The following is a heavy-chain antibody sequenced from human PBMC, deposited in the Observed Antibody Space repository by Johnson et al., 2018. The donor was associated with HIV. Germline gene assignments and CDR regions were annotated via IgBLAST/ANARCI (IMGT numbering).Heavy chain of an antibody. CDR1: GFTFSDYY. CDR3: ARDRPHDDNGYYYVPDAFDI. Sequence: QVQLVESGGGLVKPGGSLRLSCAASGFTFSDYYMSWIRQAPGKGLEWVSYISSSGSTIYYADSVKGRFTISRDNAKNSLYLQMNSLRAEDTAVYYCARDRPHDDNGYYYVPDAFDIWGQGTMVTVSS. V-gene: IGHV3-11*04. CDR2: ISSSGSTI. D-gene: IGHD3-22*01. J-gene: IGHJ3*02.